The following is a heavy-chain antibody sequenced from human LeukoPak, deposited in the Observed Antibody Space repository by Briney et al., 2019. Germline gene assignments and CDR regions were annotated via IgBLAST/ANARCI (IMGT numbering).Heavy chain of an antibody. J-gene: IGHJ5*02. Sequence: SETLSLTCTVSGGSISSYYWSWIRQPAGKGLEWIGRIYTSGSTNYNPSLKSRVTMSVDTSKNQFSLKLSSVTAADTAVYHCARGGRYRSSWYWFDPWGQGTLVTVSS. CDR1: GGSISSYY. D-gene: IGHD6-13*01. V-gene: IGHV4-4*07. CDR3: ARGGRYRSSWYWFDP. CDR2: IYTSGST.